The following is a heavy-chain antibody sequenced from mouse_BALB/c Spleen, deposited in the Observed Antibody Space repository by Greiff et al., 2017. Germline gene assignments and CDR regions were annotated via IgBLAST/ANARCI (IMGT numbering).Heavy chain of an antibody. Sequence: EVQVVESGGGLVKPGGSLKLSCAASGFTFSSYAMSWVRQTPEKRLEWVASISSGGSTYYPDSVKGRFTISRDNARNILYLQMSSLRSEDTVMYYCARGEDYFDYWGQGTTLTVSS. CDR1: GFTFSSYA. CDR3: ARGEDYFDY. J-gene: IGHJ2*01. V-gene: IGHV5-6-5*01. CDR2: ISSGGST.